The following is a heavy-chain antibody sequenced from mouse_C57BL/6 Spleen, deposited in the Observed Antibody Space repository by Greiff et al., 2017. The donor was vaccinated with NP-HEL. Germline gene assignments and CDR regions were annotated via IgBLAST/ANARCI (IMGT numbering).Heavy chain of an antibody. CDR3: ARGFFPYGSSYYWYFDV. J-gene: IGHJ1*03. CDR1: GFTFSDYG. Sequence: EVMLVESGGGLVKPGGSLKLSCAASGFTFSDYGMHWVRQAPEKGLEWVAYISSGSSTIYYADTVKGRFTISRDNAKNTLFLQMTSLRSEDTAMYYCARGFFPYGSSYYWYFDVWGTGTTVTVSS. CDR2: ISSGSSTI. V-gene: IGHV5-17*01. D-gene: IGHD1-1*01.